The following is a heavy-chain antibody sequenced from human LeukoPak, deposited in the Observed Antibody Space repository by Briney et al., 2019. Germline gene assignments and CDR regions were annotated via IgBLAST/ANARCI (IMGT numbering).Heavy chain of an antibody. D-gene: IGHD3-3*01. CDR2: ISWNSGSI. J-gene: IGHJ4*02. CDR3: ARGGLLEWLLVDY. Sequence: GRSLRLSCAASGFTFDDYAMHWVRQAPGKGLEWVSGISWNSGSIGYADSVKGRFTISRDNAKNSLYLQMNSLRAEDTAVYYCARGGLLEWLLVDYWGQGTLVTVSS. CDR1: GFTFDDYA. V-gene: IGHV3-9*01.